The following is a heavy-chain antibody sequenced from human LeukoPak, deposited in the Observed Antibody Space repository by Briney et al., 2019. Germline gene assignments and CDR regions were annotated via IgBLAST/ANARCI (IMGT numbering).Heavy chain of an antibody. J-gene: IGHJ4*02. CDR3: ARGGGNFDY. D-gene: IGHD3-16*01. V-gene: IGHV3-7*03. CDR2: IKQDGSEK. CDR1: GFIFSSYW. Sequence: GGSLRLSCAASGFIFSSYWMSWVRQAPGKGLEWVANIKQDGSEKYYVDSVKGRFTISRDNAKNSLYLQMNNLRAEDTAVYYCARGGGNFDYWGQGTLVTVSS.